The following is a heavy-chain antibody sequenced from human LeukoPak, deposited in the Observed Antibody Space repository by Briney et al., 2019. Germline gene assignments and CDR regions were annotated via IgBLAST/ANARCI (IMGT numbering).Heavy chain of an antibody. CDR2: ISAYNGNT. D-gene: IGHD2-2*01. V-gene: IGHV1-18*01. J-gene: IGHJ4*02. Sequence: ASVKVSCTASGYTFTSYGISWVRQAPGQGLEWMGWISAYNGNTNYAQKLQGRVTMTTDTSTSTAYMELRSLRSDDTAVYYCARIGYCSSTSCYHLDYWGQGTLVTVSS. CDR3: ARIGYCSSTSCYHLDY. CDR1: GYTFTSYG.